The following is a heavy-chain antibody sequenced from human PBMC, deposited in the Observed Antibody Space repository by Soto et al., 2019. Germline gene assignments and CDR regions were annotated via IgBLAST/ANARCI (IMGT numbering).Heavy chain of an antibody. J-gene: IGHJ4*02. CDR2: INQHGTEK. CDR3: AKDRLKWSGYYTGRPFDY. D-gene: IGHD3-3*01. Sequence: HLGGSLRLSCVASGFNFSNYWMTWARQAPGKGLEWVANINQHGTEKFYVDSVEGRFTISRDNSKNTLYLQMNSLRAEDTAVYYCAKDRLKWSGYYTGRPFDYWGQGTLVTVSS. V-gene: IGHV3-7*05. CDR1: GFNFSNYW.